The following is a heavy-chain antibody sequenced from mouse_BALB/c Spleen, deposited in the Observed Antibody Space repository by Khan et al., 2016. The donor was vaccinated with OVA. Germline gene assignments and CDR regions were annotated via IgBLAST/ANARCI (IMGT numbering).Heavy chain of an antibody. Sequence: VQLVESGPGLVAPSQSLSITCTVSGFSLNSYGVHWVRQPPGKGLEWLGVIWAGGSTNHNSALMSRLSISKDNSKSQVFLKMNSLQTDDTAMYYCARALYYGAWFAFWGQGTLVTVSA. CDR1: GFSLNSYG. V-gene: IGHV2-9*02. CDR2: IWAGGST. CDR3: ARALYYGAWFAF. J-gene: IGHJ3*01. D-gene: IGHD1-1*01.